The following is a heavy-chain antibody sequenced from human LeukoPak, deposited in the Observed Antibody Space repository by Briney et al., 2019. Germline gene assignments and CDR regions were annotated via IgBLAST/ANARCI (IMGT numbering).Heavy chain of an antibody. D-gene: IGHD2-21*02. CDR3: LVYCGGDYYSIDY. Sequence: GGSLRLSCAASGFTFSSYGMHWVRQAPGKGLEWVAFIRYDGSNKYYADSVKGRFTISRDNSKNTLYLQMNSLRAEDTAVYYCLVYCGGDYYSIDYWGQGTLVTVSS. CDR1: GFTFSSYG. J-gene: IGHJ4*02. V-gene: IGHV3-30*02. CDR2: IRYDGSNK.